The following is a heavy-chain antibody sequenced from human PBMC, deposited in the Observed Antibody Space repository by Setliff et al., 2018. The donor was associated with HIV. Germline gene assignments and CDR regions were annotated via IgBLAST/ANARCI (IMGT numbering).Heavy chain of an antibody. V-gene: IGHV3-48*04. J-gene: IGHJ4*02. CDR1: GFTFSSDS. Sequence: GGSLRLSCAASGFTFSSDSMNWVRQAPGKGLEWVSYISSSRSTIYYADSVKGRFTISRDNANNTLYLQMNSLRAEDTAVYYCARVTTIFGVIIPFDYWGQGTLVTVSS. D-gene: IGHD3-3*01. CDR2: ISSSRSTI. CDR3: ARVTTIFGVIIPFDY.